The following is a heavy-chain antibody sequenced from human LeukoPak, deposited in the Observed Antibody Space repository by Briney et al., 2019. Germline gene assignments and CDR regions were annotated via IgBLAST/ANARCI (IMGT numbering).Heavy chain of an antibody. D-gene: IGHD1-26*01. CDR1: GGSISSYY. CDR2: TYYSGST. CDR3: ARDSLAIVGATKDYYYYYMDV. V-gene: IGHV4-59*01. J-gene: IGHJ6*03. Sequence: SETLSLTCTVSGGSISSYYWSWIRQPPGKGLEWIGYTYYSGSTNYNPSLKSRVTISVDTSKNQFSLKLSSVTAADTAVYYCARDSLAIVGATKDYYYYYMDVWGKGTTVTVSS.